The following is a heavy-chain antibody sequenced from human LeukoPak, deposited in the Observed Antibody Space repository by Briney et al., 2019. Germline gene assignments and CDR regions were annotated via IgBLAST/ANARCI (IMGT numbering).Heavy chain of an antibody. CDR3: AKRDGSSLAYYYGIDV. J-gene: IGHJ6*02. Sequence: GGSLRLSCAASGFTFSSYAMSWVRQAPGKGLEWVSSIRGGGDSTYYADSVKGRFTISRDNSKNTLYLQMNSLRAEDTAIYYCAKRDGSSLAYYYGIDVWGQGTTVTVSS. CDR2: IRGGGDST. V-gene: IGHV3-23*01. CDR1: GFTFSSYA. D-gene: IGHD6-6*01.